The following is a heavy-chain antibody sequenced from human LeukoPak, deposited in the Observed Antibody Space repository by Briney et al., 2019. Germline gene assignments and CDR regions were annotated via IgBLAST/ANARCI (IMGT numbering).Heavy chain of an antibody. CDR2: ISAYNGNT. J-gene: IGHJ4*02. D-gene: IGHD3-22*01. V-gene: IGHV1-18*01. CDR3: ARCWVYYDSSGYYYANDY. CDR1: GYTFTSYG. Sequence: GASVKVSCKASGYTFTSYGISWVRQAPGQGLEWMGWISAYNGNTNYAQKLQGRVTMTTDTSTSTAYMELRSLRSDDTAVYYCARCWVYYDSSGYYYANDYWGQGTLVTVSS.